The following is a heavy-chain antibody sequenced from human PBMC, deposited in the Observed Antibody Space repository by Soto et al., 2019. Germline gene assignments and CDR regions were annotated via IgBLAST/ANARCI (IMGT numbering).Heavy chain of an antibody. J-gene: IGHJ5*02. CDR2: ISAYDGKT. CDR1: GYTFNTYG. CDR3: ARDPHEVSTSYWFDP. Sequence: ASVKVSCKTSGYTFNTYGINWVRQAPGQGLELMGWISAYDGKTTYAEKFQGRVTLTTDTSTSTAYMELRSLRSDDTAIYYCARDPHEVSTSYWFDPWGQGTPVTVSS. V-gene: IGHV1-18*01.